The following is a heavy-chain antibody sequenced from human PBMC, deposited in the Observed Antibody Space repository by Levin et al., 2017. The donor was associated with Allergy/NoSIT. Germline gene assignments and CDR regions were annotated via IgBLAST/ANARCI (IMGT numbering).Heavy chain of an antibody. D-gene: IGHD3-16*01. Sequence: QTGGSLRLSCAASGFTFSTYWMSWVRQAPGKGLEWVANINQDGSEKYYVDSVKGRFTISRDNAKNSLYLQMNSLRAEDTAVFYCARVGWGGDGGMDVWGQGTTVTVSS. CDR1: GFTFSTYW. V-gene: IGHV3-7*01. CDR3: ARVGWGGDGGMDV. J-gene: IGHJ6*02. CDR2: INQDGSEK.